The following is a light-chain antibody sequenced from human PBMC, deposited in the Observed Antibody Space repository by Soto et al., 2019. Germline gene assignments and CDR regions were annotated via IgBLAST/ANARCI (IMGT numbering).Light chain of an antibody. Sequence: QSVLTQPASVSGSPGQSITISCTGTSSDVGGYNYVSWYQQHPGKVPKLMIFEVSNRPSGVSNRFSGSKSGNTASLTISGLQAEDEAAYYCSSDTTSRTLVFGPGTKVTVL. CDR3: SSDTTSRTLV. CDR1: SSDVGGYNY. J-gene: IGLJ1*01. V-gene: IGLV2-14*01. CDR2: EVS.